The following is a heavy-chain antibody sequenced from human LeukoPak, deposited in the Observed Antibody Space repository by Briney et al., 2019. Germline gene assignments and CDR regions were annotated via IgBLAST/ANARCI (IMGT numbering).Heavy chain of an antibody. CDR3: ARGYCSGGSCYREYFQH. V-gene: IGHV3-7*01. Sequence: PGGSLRLSCAASGFTFSSYWMSWVRQAPGKGLEWVANIKQDGSEKYYVDSVKGRFTIPRDNAKNSLYLQMNSLRAEDTAVYYCARGYCSGGSCYREYFQHWGQGTLDTVSS. D-gene: IGHD2-15*01. CDR2: IKQDGSEK. CDR1: GFTFSSYW. J-gene: IGHJ1*01.